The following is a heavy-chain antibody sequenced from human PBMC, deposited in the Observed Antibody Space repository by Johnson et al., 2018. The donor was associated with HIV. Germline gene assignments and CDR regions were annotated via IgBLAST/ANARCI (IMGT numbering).Heavy chain of an antibody. V-gene: IGHV3-74*01. CDR3: AREDPYDYSTSPDVFDI. CDR1: GFTFSSYW. CDR2: INSVGSST. J-gene: IGHJ3*02. Sequence: EVQLVESGGGLVQPGGSLRLSCAASGFTFSSYWMHWVRQAPGKGLVWVSRINSVGSSTSYADSVKGRFTISRDNAKNTLYLQMNSLRAEDTAVYYCAREDPYDYSTSPDVFDIWGQGTMVTVS. D-gene: IGHD2/OR15-2a*01.